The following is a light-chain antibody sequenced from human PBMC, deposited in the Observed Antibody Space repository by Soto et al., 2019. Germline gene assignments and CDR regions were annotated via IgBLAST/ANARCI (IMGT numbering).Light chain of an antibody. V-gene: IGKV1-9*01. CDR1: QGISSY. Sequence: DIQLTQSPSFRSASVGDRVTITCRASQGISSYLAWYQQKPGKAPNLLIYDASTLQSGVPSRFSGSGSGTDFTLTISSLRPEDFATYYCQQLNIYPPTFGQGTKLEIK. J-gene: IGKJ2*01. CDR3: QQLNIYPPT. CDR2: DAS.